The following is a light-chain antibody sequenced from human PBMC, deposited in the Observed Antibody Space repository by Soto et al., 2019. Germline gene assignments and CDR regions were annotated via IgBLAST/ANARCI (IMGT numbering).Light chain of an antibody. J-gene: IGKJ1*01. Sequence: EIVLTQSPGTLSLSPGERATLSCRASQSVASSYFAWYQQKFGQAPRLLLYVASNRAAGIPDRFSGSGSGQDFTLTISRLEPEDSAVYLCQQYRSSPRTFGQGTKVEI. CDR3: QQYRSSPRT. V-gene: IGKV3-20*01. CDR2: VAS. CDR1: QSVASSY.